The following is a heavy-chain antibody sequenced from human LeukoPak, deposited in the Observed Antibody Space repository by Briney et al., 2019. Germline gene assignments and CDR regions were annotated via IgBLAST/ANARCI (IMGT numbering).Heavy chain of an antibody. CDR2: ISGYNGNT. D-gene: IGHD6-6*01. V-gene: IGHV1-18*01. Sequence: ASVKVSCKASGYTFTTYGISWVRQAPGQGLEWMGWISGYNGNTNYVQKLQGRVSMTTDTSTSTAYMELRSLRSDDTAVYYCARGISSWSLYGMDVWGQGTTVTVSS. J-gene: IGHJ6*02. CDR1: GYTFTTYG. CDR3: ARGISSWSLYGMDV.